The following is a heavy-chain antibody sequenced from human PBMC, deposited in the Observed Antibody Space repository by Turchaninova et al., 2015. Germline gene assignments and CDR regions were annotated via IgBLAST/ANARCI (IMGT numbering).Heavy chain of an antibody. J-gene: IGHJ2*01. V-gene: IGHV3-7*01. Sequence: EVQLVESGGGLVQPGGSRRLSCAASGFTFSNYYMAWVRQAPGRGLEWVANIKQDGSAKYYVDSVKGRFTISRDNAKSSLYLQMSGLRAEDTAVYFCAGGLGWLIDLWGRGTLVTVSS. D-gene: IGHD3-3*01. CDR1: GFTFSNYY. CDR3: AGGLGWLIDL. CDR2: IKQDGSAK.